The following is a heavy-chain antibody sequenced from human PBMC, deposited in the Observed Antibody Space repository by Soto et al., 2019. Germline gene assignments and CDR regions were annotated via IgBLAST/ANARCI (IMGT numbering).Heavy chain of an antibody. D-gene: IGHD3-10*02. CDR2: ISGSGGST. V-gene: IGHV3-23*01. J-gene: IGHJ2*01. Sequence: KGLEWVSAISGSGGSTYYADSVKGRFTISRDNSKNTLYQQMNSLRAEDTAFFFFQAEDGIRDVRSVSAFLLNRSSDL. CDR3: QAEDGIRDVRSVSAFLLNRSSDL.